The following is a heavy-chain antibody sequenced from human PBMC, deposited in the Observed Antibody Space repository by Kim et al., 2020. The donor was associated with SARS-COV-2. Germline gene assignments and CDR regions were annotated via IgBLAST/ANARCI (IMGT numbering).Heavy chain of an antibody. D-gene: IGHD6-13*01. J-gene: IGHJ6*02. CDR2: ISAYNGNT. CDR3: ARDRGSSWYLPLLYYGMDV. CDR1: GYTFTSYG. Sequence: ASVKVSCKASGYTFTSYGISWVRQAPGQGLEWMGWISAYNGNTNYAQKLQGRVTMTTDTSTSTAYMELRSLRSDDTAVYYCARDRGSSWYLPLLYYGMDVWGQGTTVTVSS. V-gene: IGHV1-18*01.